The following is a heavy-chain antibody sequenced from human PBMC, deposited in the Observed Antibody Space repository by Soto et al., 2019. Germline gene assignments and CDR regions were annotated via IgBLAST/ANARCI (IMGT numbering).Heavy chain of an antibody. CDR1: GFTFSSYG. D-gene: IGHD1-26*01. CDR3: AKVMSGSLDY. V-gene: IGHV3-30*18. Sequence: GGSLRLSCAASGFTFSSYGMHWARQAPGKGLEWVAVISYDGSNKYYADSVKGRFTISRDNSKNTLYLQMNSLRAEDTAVYYCAKVMSGSLDYWGQGTLVTVSS. CDR2: ISYDGSNK. J-gene: IGHJ4*02.